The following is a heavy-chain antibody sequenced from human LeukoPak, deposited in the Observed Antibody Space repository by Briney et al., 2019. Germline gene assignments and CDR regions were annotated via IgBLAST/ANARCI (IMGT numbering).Heavy chain of an antibody. Sequence: ASVKVSCKASGYTFTGYYMHWVRQAHGQGLEWMGLINPNSGGTNYAQKFQGRVTMTRDTSISTAYMELSRLRSDDTAVYYCARMIVVVITTDDAFDIWGQGTMVTVSS. CDR1: GYTFTGYY. CDR3: ARMIVVVITTDDAFDI. V-gene: IGHV1-2*02. D-gene: IGHD3-22*01. CDR2: INPNSGGT. J-gene: IGHJ3*02.